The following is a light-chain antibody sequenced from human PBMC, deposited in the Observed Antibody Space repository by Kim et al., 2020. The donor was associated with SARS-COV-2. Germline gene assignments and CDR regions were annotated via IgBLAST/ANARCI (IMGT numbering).Light chain of an antibody. CDR3: QQYNDWPLLT. Sequence: GERVTPPSWARQSVKNNLAWYQQRPGQAPRLLIYGASTRATDISARFSGSGSGTEFTLIIRSLQSEDLAVYYCQQYNDWPLLTFGGGTKVDIK. CDR2: GAS. V-gene: IGKV3-15*01. CDR1: QSVKNN. J-gene: IGKJ4*01.